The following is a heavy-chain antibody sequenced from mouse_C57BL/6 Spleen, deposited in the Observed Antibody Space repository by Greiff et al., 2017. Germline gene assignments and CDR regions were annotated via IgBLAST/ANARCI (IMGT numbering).Heavy chain of an antibody. D-gene: IGHD1-1*02. CDR2: IRLKSDNYAT. J-gene: IGHJ1*03. CDR3: TRGGYSDV. Sequence: ESGGGLVQPGGSMKLSCVASGFTFSNYWMNWGRQSPGKGLEWVAQIRLKSDNYATHYAESVKGRFTISRDDSKSSVYLQMNNLRAEDTGIYYCTRGGYSDVWGTGTTVTVSS. CDR1: GFTFSNYW. V-gene: IGHV6-3*01.